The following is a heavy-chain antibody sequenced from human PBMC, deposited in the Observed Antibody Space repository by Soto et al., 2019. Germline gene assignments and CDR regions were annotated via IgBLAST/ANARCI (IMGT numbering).Heavy chain of an antibody. Sequence: EVQLLESGGALVQPGGSLRLSCAASGFTFSNHAMNWVRQAPGKGLEWVSTISDSGSTYYADSEKGRFTISRDNSKNTLYLQMNSLRAEDTAVYYCARDPGGYYCTSTSCLYFFDHWGQGTLVIVSS. J-gene: IGHJ4*02. CDR2: ISDSGST. CDR1: GFTFSNHA. D-gene: IGHD2-2*01. V-gene: IGHV3-23*01. CDR3: ARDPGGYYCTSTSCLYFFDH.